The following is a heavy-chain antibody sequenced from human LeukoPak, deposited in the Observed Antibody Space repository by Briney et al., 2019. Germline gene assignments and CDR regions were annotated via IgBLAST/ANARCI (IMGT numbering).Heavy chain of an antibody. V-gene: IGHV3-48*03. Sequence: GGSLRLSCAASGFTFISYEMNWVRQAPGKGLEWVSYISSNGSTLYYADAVKGRFTIHKDNAKKSLYLQMNSLRAEDTAVYYCVRDRGWLSNPGYFDYWGRGTLVTVSS. J-gene: IGHJ4*02. D-gene: IGHD3-22*01. CDR3: VRDRGWLSNPGYFDY. CDR1: GFTFISYE. CDR2: ISSNGSTL.